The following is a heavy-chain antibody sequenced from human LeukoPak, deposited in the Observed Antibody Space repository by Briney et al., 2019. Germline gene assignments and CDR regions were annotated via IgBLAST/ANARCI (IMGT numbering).Heavy chain of an antibody. V-gene: IGHV3-74*01. CDR3: AKDQGARYYGSGSSWFDP. CDR1: GFPFSNYW. CDR2: ITSDGSGT. J-gene: IGHJ5*02. D-gene: IGHD3-10*01. Sequence: GGSLRLPCAASGFPFSNYWMHWVRQAPGKGLVWLSHITSDGSGTSYADSVKGRFTISRDNAKYTLYLQMNSLRAEDTAVYYCAKDQGARYYGSGSSWFDPWGQGTLVTVSS.